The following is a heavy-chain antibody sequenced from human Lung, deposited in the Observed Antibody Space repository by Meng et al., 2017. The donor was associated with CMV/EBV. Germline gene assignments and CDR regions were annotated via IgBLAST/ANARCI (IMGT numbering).Heavy chain of an antibody. CDR2: INAYNGDT. D-gene: IGHD1-26*01. V-gene: IGHV1-18*01. CDR3: ARVEVGITSGDY. CDR1: GYTFTNYG. J-gene: IGHJ4*02. Sequence: QARLGHSGGDVKKPGDPGQVSCKASGYTFTNYGISWVRPAPGQGREWMGWINAYNGDTNYAQTLQGRVTMTTDTSTSTAYVELRSLRSDDTAVYYCARVEVGITSGDYWGQGTLVTVSS.